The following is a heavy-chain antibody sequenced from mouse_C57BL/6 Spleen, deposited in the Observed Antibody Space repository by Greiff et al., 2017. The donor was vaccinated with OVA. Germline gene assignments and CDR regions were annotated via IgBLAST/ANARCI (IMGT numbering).Heavy chain of an antibody. CDR2: IWTGGGT. D-gene: IGHD2-1*01. J-gene: IGHJ4*01. CDR3: ARGNYGNSYAMDY. V-gene: IGHV2-9-1*01. Sequence: QVQLQQSGPGLVAPSQSLSITCTVSGFSLTSYAISWVRQPPGKGLEWLGVIWTGGGTNYNSALKSSLSISKDNSKSQVFLKMNGLQTDDTARYDCARGNYGNSYAMDYWGQGTSVTVSS. CDR1: GFSLTSYA.